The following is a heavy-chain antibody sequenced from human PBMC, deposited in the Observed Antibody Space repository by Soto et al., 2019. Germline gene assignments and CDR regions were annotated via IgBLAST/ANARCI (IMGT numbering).Heavy chain of an antibody. J-gene: IGHJ5*02. CDR3: ARDHPICGGDCYSEGEVRGFDP. V-gene: IGHV4-31*03. D-gene: IGHD2-21*02. CDR2: IYYSGST. CDR1: GGSISSGGYY. Sequence: PSETLSLTCTVSGGSISSGGYYWSWIRQHPGKGLEWIGYIYYSGSTYYNPSLKSRVTISVDTSKNQFSLKLSSVTAADTAVYYCARDHPICGGDCYSEGEVRGFDPWGQGTLVTVSS.